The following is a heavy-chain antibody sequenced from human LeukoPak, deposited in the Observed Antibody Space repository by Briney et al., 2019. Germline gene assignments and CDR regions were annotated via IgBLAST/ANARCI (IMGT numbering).Heavy chain of an antibody. J-gene: IGHJ4*02. CDR3: AVYDYVWGSYRSD. V-gene: IGHV1-18*04. D-gene: IGHD3-16*02. Sequence: ASVKVSCKASGYTFTSYYMHWVRQAPGQGLEWMGWISAYNGNTNYAQKLQGRVTMTTDTSTSTAYMELRSLRSDDTAVYYCAVYDYVWGSYRSDWGQGTLVTVSS. CDR2: ISAYNGNT. CDR1: GYTFTSYY.